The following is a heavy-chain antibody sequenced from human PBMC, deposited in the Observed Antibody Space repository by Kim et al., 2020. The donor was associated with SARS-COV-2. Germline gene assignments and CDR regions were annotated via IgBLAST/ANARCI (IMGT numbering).Heavy chain of an antibody. J-gene: IGHJ4*02. D-gene: IGHD4-17*01. V-gene: IGHV3-23*01. CDR3: AKDRGYGDYSVYYFDY. CDR2: ISGSGGST. Sequence: GGSLRLSCAASGFTFSSYAMSWVRQAPGKGLEWVSAISGSGGSTYYADSVKGRFTISRDNSKNTLYLQMNSLRAEDTAVYYCAKDRGYGDYSVYYFDYWGQGTLVTVSS. CDR1: GFTFSSYA.